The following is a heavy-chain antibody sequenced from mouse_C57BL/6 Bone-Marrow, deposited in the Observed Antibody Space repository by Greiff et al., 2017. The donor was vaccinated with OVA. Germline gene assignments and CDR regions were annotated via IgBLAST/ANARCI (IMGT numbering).Heavy chain of an antibody. D-gene: IGHD2-3*01. CDR2: INPNSGST. Sequence: VQLQQPGAELVKPGASVKLSCKASGYTFTSYWMHWVKQRPGQGLEWIGMINPNSGSTNYNEKLKSKATLTVDKSSSTSYMQLSSLTSEDSAVYYCARLDGYSSFAYWGQGTLVTVSA. V-gene: IGHV1-64*01. J-gene: IGHJ3*01. CDR3: ARLDGYSSFAY. CDR1: GYTFTSYW.